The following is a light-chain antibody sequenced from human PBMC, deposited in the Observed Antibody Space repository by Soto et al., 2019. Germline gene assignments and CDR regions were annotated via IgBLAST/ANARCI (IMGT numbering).Light chain of an antibody. Sequence: DIQMAQSPSPLSASVGDRVYITCRTSQSISSYLNWYQAKPGKAPKLLIYEASTLESGVPSRFSGSGSGTDFTLTISSLQPEDSATYYGQQSCGSPPFTFGPGTRVDI. CDR3: QQSCGSPPFT. V-gene: IGKV1-39*01. J-gene: IGKJ3*01. CDR2: EAS. CDR1: QSISSY.